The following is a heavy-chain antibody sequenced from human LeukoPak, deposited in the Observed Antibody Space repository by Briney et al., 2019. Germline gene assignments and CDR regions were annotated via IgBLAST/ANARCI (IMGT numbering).Heavy chain of an antibody. D-gene: IGHD3-3*01. CDR1: GGTFSSYA. CDR2: IIPILGIA. Sequence: SVKVSCKASGGTFSSYAISWVRQAPGQGLEWMGRIIPILGIANYAQKFQGRVTITADKSTSTAYMELSSLRSEDTAVYYCARDYEYNWNDEWGQGTLVTVSS. CDR3: ARDYEYNWNDE. J-gene: IGHJ5*02. V-gene: IGHV1-69*04.